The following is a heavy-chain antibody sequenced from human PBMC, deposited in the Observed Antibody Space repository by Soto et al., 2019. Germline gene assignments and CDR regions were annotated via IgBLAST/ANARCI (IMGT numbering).Heavy chain of an antibody. J-gene: IGHJ4*02. CDR3: ARDKTPGPTDY. V-gene: IGHV4-34*01. CDR1: GGSFSGYY. D-gene: IGHD2-15*01. CDR2: INHSGST. Sequence: PSETLSLTCAVYGGSFSGYYWTWIRQPPGTGLEWIGEINHSGSTNYNPSLKSRVTISVDTSKNQFSLKLTSVTAADTAVYYCARDKTPGPTDYRGPAPLGSLSS.